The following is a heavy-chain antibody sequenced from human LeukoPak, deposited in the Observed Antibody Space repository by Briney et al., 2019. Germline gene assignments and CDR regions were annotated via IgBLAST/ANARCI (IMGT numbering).Heavy chain of an antibody. CDR1: GFTFGSYW. J-gene: IGHJ4*02. Sequence: PGGSLRLSCAASGFTFGSYWMSWVRQAPGKGLEWVANIKQDGSEKYYVDSVKGRFAISRDSARNSLYLQMNSLRAEDTAIYYCARDHYHNSDYWGQGTPVTVSS. V-gene: IGHV3-7*01. CDR3: ARDHYHNSDY. D-gene: IGHD3-22*01. CDR2: IKQDGSEK.